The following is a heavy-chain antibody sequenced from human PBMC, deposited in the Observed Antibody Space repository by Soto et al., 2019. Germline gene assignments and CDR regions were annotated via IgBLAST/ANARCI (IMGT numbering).Heavy chain of an antibody. V-gene: IGHV3-74*01. D-gene: IGHD3-10*01. CDR2: INSDGSST. J-gene: IGHJ6*03. CDR3: ARGGSYGSGSYYKPQLNYYMDV. CDR1: GFSFSSYW. Sequence: GGSLRLSCAASGFSFSSYWMHWVRKAPGKGLVWVSHINSDGSSTTYADSVKGRITISRDNAKNTLYLQMNSLRAEDTAVYYCARGGSYGSGSYYKPQLNYYMDVWGKGTTVTVSS.